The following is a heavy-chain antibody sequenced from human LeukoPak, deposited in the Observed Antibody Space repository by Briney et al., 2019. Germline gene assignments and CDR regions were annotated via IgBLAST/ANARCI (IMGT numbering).Heavy chain of an antibody. CDR1: GGSISSYY. D-gene: IGHD2-2*01. CDR2: IYYSGST. CDR3: ARSLRSKVPAAMVIGY. J-gene: IGHJ4*02. Sequence: PSETLSLTCTVSGGSISSYYWSWIRQPPGKGLEWIGYIYYSGSTNYNPSLKSRVTISVDTSKNQFSLNLSSVTAADTAVYYCARSLRSKVPAAMVIGYWGQGTLVTVSS. V-gene: IGHV4-59*01.